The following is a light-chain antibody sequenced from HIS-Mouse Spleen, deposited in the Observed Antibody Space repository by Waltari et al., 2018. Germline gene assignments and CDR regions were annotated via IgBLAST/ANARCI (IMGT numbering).Light chain of an antibody. V-gene: IGLV6-57*02. CDR2: EDN. CDR3: QSYDSSNVV. Sequence: NFMLTQPHSVSESPGKTVTISCTGSSGSIASNYVQWYPPRPGSAPTTVIYEDNQRASGVPDRFSGSIDSSSNSASLTISGLKTEDEADYYCQSYDSSNVVFGGGTKLTVL. J-gene: IGLJ2*01. CDR1: SGSIASNY.